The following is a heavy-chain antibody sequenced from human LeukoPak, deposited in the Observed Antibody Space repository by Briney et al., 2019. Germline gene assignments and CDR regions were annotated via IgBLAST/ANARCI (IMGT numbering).Heavy chain of an antibody. CDR1: GYTFTGYY. Sequence: ASVKVSCKASGYTFTGYYMHWVRQAPGQGLEWMGWINPNSGGTNYAQKFQGRVTMTRDTSISTAYMELSRLRSDDTAAYYCARGLREWLVRDAFDIWGQGTMVTVSS. CDR3: ARGLREWLVRDAFDI. J-gene: IGHJ3*02. CDR2: INPNSGGT. D-gene: IGHD6-19*01. V-gene: IGHV1-2*02.